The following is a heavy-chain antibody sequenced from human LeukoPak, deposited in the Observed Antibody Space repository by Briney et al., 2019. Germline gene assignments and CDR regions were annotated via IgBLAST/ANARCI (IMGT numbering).Heavy chain of an antibody. Sequence: PSETLSLTCTVSGVSITSGGYYWSWIRQLPGKGLEWIGYIYYSASTYYNPSLKSRLTISVDTSKNQFSLKLSSVTAADTAVYYCARGDGYYFDYWGQGTLVTVSS. CDR2: IYYSAST. D-gene: IGHD6-25*01. CDR3: ARGDGYYFDY. J-gene: IGHJ4*02. CDR1: GVSITSGGYY. V-gene: IGHV4-31*03.